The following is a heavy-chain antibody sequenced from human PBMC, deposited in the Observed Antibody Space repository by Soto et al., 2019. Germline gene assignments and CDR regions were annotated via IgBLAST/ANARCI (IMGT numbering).Heavy chain of an antibody. D-gene: IGHD6-19*01. CDR1: GFTFSSYA. CDR3: ARDPVGFSGWIPNLFDY. V-gene: IGHV3-30-3*01. J-gene: IGHJ4*02. Sequence: PGGSLRLSCAASGFTFSSYAMHWVRQAPGKGLEWVAVISYDGSNKYYADSVKGRFTISRDNSKNTLYLQMNSLRAEDTAVYYCARDPVGFSGWIPNLFDYWGQGTLVTVSS. CDR2: ISYDGSNK.